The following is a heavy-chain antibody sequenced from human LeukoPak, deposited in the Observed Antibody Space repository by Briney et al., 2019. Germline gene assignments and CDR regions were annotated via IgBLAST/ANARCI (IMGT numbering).Heavy chain of an antibody. J-gene: IGHJ6*03. V-gene: IGHV3-23*01. CDR1: GFTFSSYA. Sequence: GGSLRLSCTASGFTFSSYAMSWVRQAPGKGLEWVSAISGSGGSTYYADSVKGRFTISRDNSKNTLYLQMNSLRAEDTAVYYCAKDGLRLGELSSTLYYYCMDVWGKGTTVTISS. CDR2: ISGSGGST. CDR3: AKDGLRLGELSSTLYYYCMDV. D-gene: IGHD3-16*02.